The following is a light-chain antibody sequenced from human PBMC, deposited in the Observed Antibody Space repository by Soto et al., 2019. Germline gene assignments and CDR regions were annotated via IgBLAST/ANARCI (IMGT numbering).Light chain of an antibody. CDR1: SSDVGGYNY. V-gene: IGLV2-14*03. J-gene: IGLJ1*01. Sequence: QSVLTQPASVSGSPGQSITISCTGTSSDVGGYNYVSWYQLHPGKAPKLMIYDVSDRPSGVSNRFSGSKSGNTASLTISGLQAEDEADYYCSSYTSSSLYVFGTGTQLTVL. CDR2: DVS. CDR3: SSYTSSSLYV.